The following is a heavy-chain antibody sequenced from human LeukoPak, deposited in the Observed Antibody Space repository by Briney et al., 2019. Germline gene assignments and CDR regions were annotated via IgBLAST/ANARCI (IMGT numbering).Heavy chain of an antibody. CDR3: ARGRGYYYNMDV. Sequence: GSLGLSCAASGFAFSSHAMNWVRQGPGKGLEWVSAISSSGGRTYYADSVEGRFTISRDRSKNTLNLQMKSLRVEDTAVYFCARGRGYYYNMDVWGKGTTVTVSS. V-gene: IGHV3-23*01. CDR1: GFAFSSHA. D-gene: IGHD3-10*01. J-gene: IGHJ6*03. CDR2: ISSSGGRT.